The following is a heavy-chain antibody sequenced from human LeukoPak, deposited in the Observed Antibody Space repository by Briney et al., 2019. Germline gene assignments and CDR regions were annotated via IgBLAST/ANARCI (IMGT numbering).Heavy chain of an antibody. CDR3: ARNIWFGESADAFDI. Sequence: ASVKVSCKASGHTFTDYYIHWVRQAPGQGLEWMGWINPNSGGTNYAQKFQGRVTMTRDKSIRTSYMELSRLTSDDTAVYYCARNIWFGESADAFDIWGQGTMVTVSS. CDR2: INPNSGGT. J-gene: IGHJ3*02. D-gene: IGHD3-10*01. V-gene: IGHV1-2*02. CDR1: GHTFTDYY.